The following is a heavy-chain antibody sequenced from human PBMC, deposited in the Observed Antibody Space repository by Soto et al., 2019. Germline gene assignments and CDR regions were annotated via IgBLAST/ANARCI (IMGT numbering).Heavy chain of an antibody. CDR2: ISAYNGNT. D-gene: IGHD1-1*01. CDR1: GYTFTSYG. J-gene: IGHJ6*02. Sequence: QVHLVQSGAEVKKPGASVKVSCKASGYTFTSYGISWVRQAPGQGLEWMGWISAYNGNTNYAQKLQGRVTMTTDTSTSTAYMELRSLRSDDTAVYYCARDRGYLRLYYYFGMAVWGQGTTVTGSS. CDR3: ARDRGYLRLYYYFGMAV. V-gene: IGHV1-18*01.